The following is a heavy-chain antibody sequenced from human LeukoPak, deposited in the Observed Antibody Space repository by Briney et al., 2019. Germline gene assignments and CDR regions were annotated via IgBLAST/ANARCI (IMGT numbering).Heavy chain of an antibody. CDR3: ARGLRITMVRGVAYMDV. CDR1: GGSISSSSYY. J-gene: IGHJ6*03. D-gene: IGHD3-10*01. Sequence: SETLSLTCTVSGGSISSSSYYWGWIRQPPGKGLEWIGSIYYSGSTYYNPSLKSRVTISVDASKNQFSLKLSSVTAADTAVYYCARGLRITMVRGVAYMDVWGKGTTVTVSS. CDR2: IYYSGST. V-gene: IGHV4-39*07.